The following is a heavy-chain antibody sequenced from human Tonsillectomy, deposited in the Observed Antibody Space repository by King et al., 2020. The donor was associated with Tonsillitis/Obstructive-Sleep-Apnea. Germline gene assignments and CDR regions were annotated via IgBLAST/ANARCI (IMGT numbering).Heavy chain of an antibody. CDR3: ARRTSDYDFWSGYWYFDL. CDR2: IYYSVST. J-gene: IGHJ2*01. V-gene: IGHV4-39*01. D-gene: IGHD3-3*01. CDR1: GGSISSSSYD. Sequence: QLQESGPGLVKPSETLSLTCTVSGGSISSSSYDWGWIRKPPGKGLEWIGSIYYSVSTYYNPSLKGRVTISGDTSKNQFSLKLSSVTAADTAVYYCARRTSDYDFWSGYWYFDLWGRGTLVTVSS.